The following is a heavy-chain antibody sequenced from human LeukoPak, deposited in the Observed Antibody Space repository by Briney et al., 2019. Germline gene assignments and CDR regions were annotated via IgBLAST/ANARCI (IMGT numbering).Heavy chain of an antibody. Sequence: PGGSLRLSCSPSGFTLSSFNMNWVRPTPGKGLEWVSYISGSSASSYYADSVKGRFTISRDNAKNTLYLQMNSLRDEDTAIYYCATYPSEVTTGWGRWFDQGGQGTRVTVS. V-gene: IGHV3-48*02. CDR3: ATYPSEVTTGWGRWFDQ. D-gene: IGHD1-1*01. CDR1: GFTLSSFN. CDR2: ISGSSASS. J-gene: IGHJ5*02.